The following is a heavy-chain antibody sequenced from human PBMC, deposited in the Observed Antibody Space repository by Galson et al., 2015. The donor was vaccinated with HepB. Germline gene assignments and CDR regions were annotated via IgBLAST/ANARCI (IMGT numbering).Heavy chain of an antibody. V-gene: IGHV3-66*02. CDR1: GFTVSSNY. CDR3: ARAISTVTTFDY. CDR2: IYSGGST. Sequence: SLRLSCAASGFTVSSNYMSWVRQAPGKGLEWVSVIYSGGSTYYADSVKGRFTISRDNSKNTLYLQMNSLRAEDTAVYYCARAISTVTTFDYWGQGTLVTVSS. J-gene: IGHJ4*02. D-gene: IGHD4-17*01.